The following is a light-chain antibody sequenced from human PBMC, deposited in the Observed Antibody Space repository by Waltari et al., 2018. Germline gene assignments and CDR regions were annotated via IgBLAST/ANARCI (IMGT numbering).Light chain of an antibody. CDR3: QKYDSAPRT. J-gene: IGKJ1*01. CDR1: QGITNY. Sequence: DIQMTQSPSSLSASVGDRVTITCRASQGITNYLAWYQHKPGKVPKLLIYAASTLQSGVPSRFSGSGSGTDFTPTISSLQPEDVATYYCQKYDSAPRTFGQGTKVEIK. CDR2: AAS. V-gene: IGKV1-27*01.